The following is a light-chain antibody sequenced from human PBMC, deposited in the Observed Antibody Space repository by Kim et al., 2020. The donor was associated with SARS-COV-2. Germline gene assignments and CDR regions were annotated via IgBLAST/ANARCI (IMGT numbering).Light chain of an antibody. CDR3: SSYASYTTNYI. J-gene: IGLJ1*01. CDR2: EGS. Sequence: QSALTQPPSVSGSPGQSITISCTGTINDIGSFALVSWYQQHPGKAPQLIIYEGSKRPSGVSFRFSGSKSGTTASLTISALQAEDEADYYCSSYASYTTNYIFGTGTKVTVL. CDR1: INDIGSFAL. V-gene: IGLV2-23*01.